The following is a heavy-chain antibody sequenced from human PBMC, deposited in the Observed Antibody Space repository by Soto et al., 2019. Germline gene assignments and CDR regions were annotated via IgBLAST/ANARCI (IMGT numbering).Heavy chain of an antibody. CDR3: TRLQSLRSGDFVPYFDY. D-gene: IGHD2-21*02. CDR2: IWYDGSNK. V-gene: IGHV3-33*01. Sequence: PGGSLRLSCAASGFTFSSRGMHWVRQAPGKGLEWVAVIWYDGSNKYYADSVKGRFTISRDNSKNTLDLQMNSLRAEDTAVYYCTRLQSLRSGDFVPYFDYWGQGALVTVSS. CDR1: GFTFSSRG. J-gene: IGHJ4*02.